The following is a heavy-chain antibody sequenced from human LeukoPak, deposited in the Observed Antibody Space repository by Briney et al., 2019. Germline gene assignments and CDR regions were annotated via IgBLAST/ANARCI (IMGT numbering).Heavy chain of an antibody. D-gene: IGHD6-19*01. J-gene: IGHJ4*02. V-gene: IGHV4-38-2*02. Sequence: SETLSLTCTVSGYSISSGYYWGWIRQPPGKGLEWIGSIYHSGSTYYNPSLKSRVTISVDTSKNQFSLKLSSVTAADTAVYYCAREYSSGWYRDYWGQGTLVTVSS. CDR3: AREYSSGWYRDY. CDR1: GYSISSGYY. CDR2: IYHSGST.